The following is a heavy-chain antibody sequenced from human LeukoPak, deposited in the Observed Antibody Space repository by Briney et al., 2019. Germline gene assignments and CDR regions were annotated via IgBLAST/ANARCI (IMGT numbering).Heavy chain of an antibody. CDR2: ISYDGSNK. J-gene: IGHJ4*02. Sequence: GGSLRLSCAASGFTFSSYAMHWVRQAPGKGLEWVAVISYDGSNKYYADSVKGRFTISRDNSKNTLYLQTNSLRAEDTAVYYCAIPPWTAAPTFFDYWGQGTLVTVSS. V-gene: IGHV3-30*04. D-gene: IGHD2-21*02. CDR3: AIPPWTAAPTFFDY. CDR1: GFTFSSYA.